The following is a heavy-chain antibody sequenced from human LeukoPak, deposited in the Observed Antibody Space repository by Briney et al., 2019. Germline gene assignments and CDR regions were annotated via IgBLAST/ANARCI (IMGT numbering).Heavy chain of an antibody. Sequence: GGSLRLSCAASGFTFSFHWMHWVRQAPGEGLEWVANIRHDGGEEYYVDSVKGRFTISRDNAKKSLYLHMNSLRAEDTAVYYCARDGGVRGRLAYFDYWGQGNLVTVSS. CDR3: ARDGGVRGRLAYFDY. V-gene: IGHV3-7*01. CDR1: GFTFSFHW. CDR2: IRHDGGEE. J-gene: IGHJ4*02. D-gene: IGHD2-8*02.